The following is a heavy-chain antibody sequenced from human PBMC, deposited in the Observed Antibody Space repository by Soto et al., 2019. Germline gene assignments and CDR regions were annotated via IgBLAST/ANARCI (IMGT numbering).Heavy chain of an antibody. D-gene: IGHD4-17*01. Sequence: QVQLQESGPGLVKPSQTLSLTCTVSGGSISSGGYYWSWIRQHPGKGLEWIGYIYYSGSTYYNPSLNSRVTISVDTSKNQFSLKLSSVTAADTAVYYCARFMTTVTTRTFDYWGQGTLVTVSS. CDR2: IYYSGST. J-gene: IGHJ4*02. CDR1: GGSISSGGYY. V-gene: IGHV4-31*03. CDR3: ARFMTTVTTRTFDY.